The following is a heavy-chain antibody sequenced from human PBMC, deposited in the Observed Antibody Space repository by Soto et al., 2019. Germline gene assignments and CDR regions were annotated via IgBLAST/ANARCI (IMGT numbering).Heavy chain of an antibody. Sequence: GGSLRLSCAASGFTFSSYWMSWVRQAPGKGLEWVANIKQDGSEKYYVDSVKGRFTISRDNAKNSLYLQMNSLRAEDTAVYYCARSSGDIVDTRYGYYGMDVWGQGTTVTVSS. CDR2: IKQDGSEK. D-gene: IGHD5-12*01. CDR1: GFTFSSYW. J-gene: IGHJ6*02. CDR3: ARSSGDIVDTRYGYYGMDV. V-gene: IGHV3-7*03.